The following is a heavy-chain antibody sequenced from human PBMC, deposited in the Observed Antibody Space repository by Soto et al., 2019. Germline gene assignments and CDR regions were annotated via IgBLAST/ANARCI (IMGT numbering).Heavy chain of an antibody. Sequence: GGSLRLSCAASGFTFSNAWMSWVRQAPGKGLEWVGRIKSKTDGGTTDYAAPVKGRFTISRDDSKNTLYLQMNSLKTEDTAVYYCPTAEYSGYDFDYWGQGTLVTVSS. D-gene: IGHD5-12*01. CDR3: PTAEYSGYDFDY. CDR2: IKSKTDGGTT. V-gene: IGHV3-15*01. CDR1: GFTFSNAW. J-gene: IGHJ4*02.